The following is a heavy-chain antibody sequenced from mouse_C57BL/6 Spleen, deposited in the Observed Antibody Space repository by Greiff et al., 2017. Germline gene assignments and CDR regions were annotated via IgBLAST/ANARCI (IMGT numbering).Heavy chain of an antibody. J-gene: IGHJ3*01. V-gene: IGHV1-66*01. CDR1: GYSFTSYY. CDR2: IYPGSGNT. Sequence: VKLQESGPELVKPGASVKISCKASGYSFTSYYIHWVKQRPGQGLEWIGWIYPGSGNTKYNEKFKGKATLTADTSSSTAYMQLSSLTSEDSAVYYCARGDGSSLAWFAYWGQGTLVTVSA. CDR3: ARGDGSSLAWFAY. D-gene: IGHD1-1*01.